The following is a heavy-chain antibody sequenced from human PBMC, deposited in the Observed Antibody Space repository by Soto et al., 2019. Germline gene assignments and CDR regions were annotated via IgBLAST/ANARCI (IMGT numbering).Heavy chain of an antibody. CDR2: IYPGNSNT. J-gene: IGHJ6*02. CDR3: ARRRIAASGWDV. D-gene: IGHD6-13*01. Sequence: GDALPSSWEGAGDRVASYCSGRVRPMPGKGPEWMGIIYPGNSNTRYSPSFQGQVTISADKSISTAYLQWSSLKASDTAMYYCARRRIAASGWDVWGQGTTVTVS. CDR1: GDRVASYC. V-gene: IGHV5-51*01.